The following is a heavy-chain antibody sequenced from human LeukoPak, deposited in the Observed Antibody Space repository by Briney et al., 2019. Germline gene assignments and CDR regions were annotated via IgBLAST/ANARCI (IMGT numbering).Heavy chain of an antibody. CDR1: GYTFTGYY. CDR3: ARDLGGYSYVGN. CDR2: INPNSGGI. J-gene: IGHJ4*02. V-gene: IGHV1-2*06. Sequence: GASVKVSCKASGYTFTGYYMHWVRQAPGQGLEWMGRINPNSGGINYAQKFQGRVTMTRDTSISTAYMELSRLRSDDTAVYYCARDLGGYSYVGNWGQGTLVTVSS. D-gene: IGHD5-18*01.